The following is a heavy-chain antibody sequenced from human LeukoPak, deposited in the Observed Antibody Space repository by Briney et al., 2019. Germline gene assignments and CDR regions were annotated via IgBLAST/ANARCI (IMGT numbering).Heavy chain of an antibody. V-gene: IGHV3-7*01. CDR3: ARVPIVVVPAAMYFDY. J-gene: IGHJ4*02. CDR1: GFTFSNYA. D-gene: IGHD2-2*01. CDR2: IKQDGSEK. Sequence: GGSLRLSCAASGFTFSNYAMNWVRQAPGKGLEWVANIKQDGSEKYYVDSVKGRFTISRDNAKNSLYLQMNSLRAEDTAVYYCARVPIVVVPAAMYFDYWGQGTLVTVSS.